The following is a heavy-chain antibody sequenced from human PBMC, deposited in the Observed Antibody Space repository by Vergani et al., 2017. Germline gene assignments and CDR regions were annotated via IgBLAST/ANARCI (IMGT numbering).Heavy chain of an antibody. V-gene: IGHV5-51*03. J-gene: IGHJ5*02. CDR2: IYAGDSDV. CDR3: AKTLDFSSIYSSYNWLDA. CDR1: GYSITNYW. D-gene: IGHD3-3*01. Sequence: EVQLVQSGAEVKKPGESLKISCQGSGYSITNYWIAWVRQRPGKGLEWMGIIYAGDSDVRYSPSFQGQVTMSVDKSLSTAYLQWSSLKASDTATYYCAKTLDFSSIYSSYNWLDAWGQGTQVTVSS.